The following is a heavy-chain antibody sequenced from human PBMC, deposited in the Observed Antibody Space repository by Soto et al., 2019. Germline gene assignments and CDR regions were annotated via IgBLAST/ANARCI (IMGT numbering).Heavy chain of an antibody. CDR2: IFSNDEK. V-gene: IGHV2-26*01. Sequence: QVTLKESGPVLVKPTETLTLTCTVSGFSLSNARMGVSWIRQPPGKALEWLAHIFSNDEKSYSTSLKSRLTXPXDXLQSQVVLTMTNMDPVDTATYYCARSITMVRGILDPWGQGTLVTVSS. D-gene: IGHD3-10*01. CDR1: GFSLSNARMG. CDR3: ARSITMVRGILDP. J-gene: IGHJ5*02.